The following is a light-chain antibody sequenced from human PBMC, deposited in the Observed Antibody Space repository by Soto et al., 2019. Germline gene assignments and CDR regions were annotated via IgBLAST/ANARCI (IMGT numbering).Light chain of an antibody. J-gene: IGKJ4*01. Sequence: EIVLTQSPGTLSLSPGERATLSCRASQSISSTYLAWYQQKRGQAPRLLIYGASSRATGIPDRFSGSGSGTDFTLTISRLEPEDFALYYGQQYGVSLTFGSGTKVDIK. V-gene: IGKV3-20*01. CDR1: QSISSTY. CDR3: QQYGVSLT. CDR2: GAS.